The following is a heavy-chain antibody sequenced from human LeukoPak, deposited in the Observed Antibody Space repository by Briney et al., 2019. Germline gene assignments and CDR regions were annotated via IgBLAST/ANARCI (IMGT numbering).Heavy chain of an antibody. D-gene: IGHD1-1*01. V-gene: IGHV3-21*01. J-gene: IGHJ4*02. CDR3: AREGGGIDY. Sequence: GGSLRLSCAASGFTFSTYSMNWVRRAPGKGLEWVSSISSGSGYIYYADSVKGRFIISRDNAKNSLYLQMNSLRAEDTAVYYCAREGGGIDYWGQGTLVTVSS. CDR1: GFTFSTYS. CDR2: ISSGSGYI.